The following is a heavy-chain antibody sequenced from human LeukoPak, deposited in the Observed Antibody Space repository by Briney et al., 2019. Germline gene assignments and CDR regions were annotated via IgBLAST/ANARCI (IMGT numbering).Heavy chain of an antibody. CDR1: GFTFSSYG. Sequence: QAGGSLRLSCATSGFTFSSYGMHWVRQAPGKGLEWVAVIWYDGSNKYYADSVKGRFTISRDNSKNTLYLQMNSLRAEDTAVYYCAKASNYDILTFAYWGQGTLVTVSS. CDR3: AKASNYDILTFAY. V-gene: IGHV3-33*06. J-gene: IGHJ4*02. CDR2: IWYDGSNK. D-gene: IGHD3-9*01.